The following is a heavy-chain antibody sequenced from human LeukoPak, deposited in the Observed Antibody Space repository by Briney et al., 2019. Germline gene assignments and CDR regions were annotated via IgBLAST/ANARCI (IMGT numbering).Heavy chain of an antibody. CDR1: GFTFSIYA. J-gene: IGHJ4*02. CDR3: ATDKSYFDSRSHQGFDY. D-gene: IGHD3-10*01. Sequence: GTSLRLSCAASGFTFSIYAMHWVRQAPGKGLEWVAVITHDGGNRYYADSVKGRFTISRDNSKSTLYLQMSSLRAEDMAVYYCATDKSYFDSRSHQGFDYWGQGTLVTVSS. V-gene: IGHV3-30*15. CDR2: ITHDGGNR.